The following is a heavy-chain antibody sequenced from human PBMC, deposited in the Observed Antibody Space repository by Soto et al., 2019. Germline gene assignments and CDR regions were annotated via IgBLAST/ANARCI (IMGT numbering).Heavy chain of an antibody. Sequence: PSGTLSLTCTVSGGSISGCAYYWSWIRQHPGKGREWIGYIYYSRSTYYNPSLNRRVTISVDTSKNQFSLKLSSVTAADTAVYYCARDGGAPAGTDDGMDVWGQGTTVTVSS. CDR3: ARDGGAPAGTDDGMDV. V-gene: IGHV4-31*03. CDR2: IYYSRST. CDR1: GGSISGCAYY. D-gene: IGHD6-13*01. J-gene: IGHJ6*02.